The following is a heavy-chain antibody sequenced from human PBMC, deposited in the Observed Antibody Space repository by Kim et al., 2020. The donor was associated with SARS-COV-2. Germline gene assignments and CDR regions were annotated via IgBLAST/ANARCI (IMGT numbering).Heavy chain of an antibody. V-gene: IGHV3-23*03. CDR3: AKEYLGWTDAFDI. J-gene: IGHJ3*02. Sequence: GGSLRLSCAASGFTFSSYAMSWVRQAPGKGLEWVSVIYSGGSSTYYADSVKGRFTISRDNSKNTLYLQMNSLRAEDTAVYYCAKEYLGWTDAFDIWGQGTMVTVSS. CDR2: IYSGGSST. CDR1: GFTFSSYA. D-gene: IGHD3-9*01.